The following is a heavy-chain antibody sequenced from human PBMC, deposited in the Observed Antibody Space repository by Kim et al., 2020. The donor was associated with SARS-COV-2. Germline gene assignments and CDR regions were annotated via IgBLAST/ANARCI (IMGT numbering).Heavy chain of an antibody. CDR2: FYYSGKT. CDR3: TRLPIVGGTKIY. D-gene: IGHD1-26*01. J-gene: IGHJ4*02. Sequence: SETLSLTCTVSGASIRSNSWSWIRQSPGKGLEWIGYFYYSGKTNYDPSLKSRVTISGDTSKNQLFLKLSSVTAADTAVYYCTRLPIVGGTKIYWGQGTL. CDR1: GASIRSNS. V-gene: IGHV4-59*08.